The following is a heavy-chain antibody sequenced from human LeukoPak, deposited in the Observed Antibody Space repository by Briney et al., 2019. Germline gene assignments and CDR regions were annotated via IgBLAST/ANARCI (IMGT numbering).Heavy chain of an antibody. Sequence: GGSLRLSCAASGFTFSSYWMSWVRQAPGKGLEWVANIKQDGSEKYYVDSVKGRFTISRDNAKNSLYLQMNSLRAEDTAVYYCASLYGDYVAHRTYTTPFDYWGQGTLVTVSS. CDR1: GFTFSSYW. V-gene: IGHV3-7*01. D-gene: IGHD4-17*01. CDR2: IKQDGSEK. J-gene: IGHJ4*02. CDR3: ASLYGDYVAHRTYTTPFDY.